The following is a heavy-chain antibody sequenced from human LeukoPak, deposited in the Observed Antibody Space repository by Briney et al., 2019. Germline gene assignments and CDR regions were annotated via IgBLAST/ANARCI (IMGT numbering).Heavy chain of an antibody. CDR3: AREYYYYGMDV. CDR2: IKQDGSEK. CDR1: GFTFSSYW. V-gene: IGHV3-7*01. Sequence: GGSLSLSCAASGFTFSSYWMSWVRQAPGKGLEWVANIKQDGSEKYYVDSVKGRFTISRDSAKNSLYLQMNSLRAEDTAVYYCAREYYYYGMDVWGQGTTVTVSS. J-gene: IGHJ6*02.